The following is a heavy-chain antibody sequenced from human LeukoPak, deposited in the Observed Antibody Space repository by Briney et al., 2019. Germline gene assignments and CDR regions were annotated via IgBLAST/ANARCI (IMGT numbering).Heavy chain of an antibody. Sequence: GASVKVSCKASGGTFDDSAVNWVRQAPGQGLEWMGWISAYNGNTNYAQKLQGRVTMTTDTSTSTAYMELRSLRSDDTAVYYCARDWTPGIAAAGTGTNWFDPWGQGTLVTVSS. CDR2: ISAYNGNT. CDR3: ARDWTPGIAAAGTGTNWFDP. D-gene: IGHD6-13*01. V-gene: IGHV1-18*01. CDR1: GGTFDDSA. J-gene: IGHJ5*02.